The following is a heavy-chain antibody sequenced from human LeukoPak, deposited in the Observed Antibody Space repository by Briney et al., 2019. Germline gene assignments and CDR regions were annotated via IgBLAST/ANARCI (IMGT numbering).Heavy chain of an antibody. J-gene: IGHJ5*02. Sequence: ASVKVSCKASGYTFTSYAMHWVRQAPGQRLEWMGWINAGNGNTKYSQKFQGRVTITRDTSASTAYMELSSLRSDDTAVYYCARVTILVATGTDWFDPWGQGTLVTVSS. CDR3: ARVTILVATGTDWFDP. CDR2: INAGNGNT. CDR1: GYTFTSYA. V-gene: IGHV1-3*01. D-gene: IGHD2-8*02.